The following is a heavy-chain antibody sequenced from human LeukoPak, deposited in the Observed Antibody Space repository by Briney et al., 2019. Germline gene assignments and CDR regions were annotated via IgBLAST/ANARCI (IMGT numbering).Heavy chain of an antibody. D-gene: IGHD6-13*01. Sequence: SETLSLTCAVYGGSFSGYYWSWIRQPPGKGLEWIGEINHSGSTNYNPSLKSRVTISVDTSKNQFSLKLSSVTAADTAVYYCARGRIQGSSCRLDYWGQGTLVTVSS. V-gene: IGHV4-34*01. J-gene: IGHJ4*02. CDR1: GGSFSGYY. CDR2: INHSGST. CDR3: ARGRIQGSSCRLDY.